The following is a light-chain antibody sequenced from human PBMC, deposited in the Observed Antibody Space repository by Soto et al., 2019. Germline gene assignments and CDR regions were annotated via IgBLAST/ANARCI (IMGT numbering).Light chain of an antibody. Sequence: PGERVTLSCRASQSVSSSYLTWYQQKPGQAPRLLIYGASTRATGIPARFSGSGSGTDFTLTISSLQPEYFAVYYCQQDYNLHTFGPGTKVDIK. V-gene: IGKV3D-7*01. CDR1: QSVSSSY. CDR3: QQDYNLHT. J-gene: IGKJ3*01. CDR2: GAS.